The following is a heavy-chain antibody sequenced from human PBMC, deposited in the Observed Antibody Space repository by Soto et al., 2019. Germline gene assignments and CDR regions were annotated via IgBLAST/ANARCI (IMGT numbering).Heavy chain of an antibody. CDR1: GFTFSSYA. Sequence: QVQLVESGGGVVQPGRSLRLSCAASGFTFSSYAMHWVRQAPGKGLEWVAVISYDGSNKYYADSVKGRFTISRDNSKNTLYLQMNSLRAEDTAVYYCERDHSIAVAGHYGMDVWGQGTTVNVS. V-gene: IGHV3-30-3*01. CDR3: ERDHSIAVAGHYGMDV. J-gene: IGHJ6*02. CDR2: ISYDGSNK. D-gene: IGHD6-19*01.